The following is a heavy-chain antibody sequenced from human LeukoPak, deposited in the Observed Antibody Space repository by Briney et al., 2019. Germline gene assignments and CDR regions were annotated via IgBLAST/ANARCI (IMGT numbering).Heavy chain of an antibody. CDR3: ARGDYYGSRIDY. Sequence: SETLSLTCAVYGGSFSGYYWSWIRQPPGKGLEWIGEINHSGSTNYNPSLKSRVTISVDTSKNQFSLKLSSVTAADTAVYYCARGDYYGSRIDYWGQGTLVTVSS. D-gene: IGHD3-10*01. CDR1: GGSFSGYY. CDR2: INHSGST. V-gene: IGHV4-34*01. J-gene: IGHJ4*02.